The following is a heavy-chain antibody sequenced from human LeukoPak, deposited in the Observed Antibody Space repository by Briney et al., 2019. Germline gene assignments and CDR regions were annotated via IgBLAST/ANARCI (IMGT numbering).Heavy chain of an antibody. J-gene: IGHJ4*02. CDR3: ARVPATRQKYYYGSGSYPLDY. Sequence: ASVKVSCKASSYTFTSHGISWVRQAPGQGLEWMGIINPSGGSTSYAQKFQGRVTMTRDTSTSTVYMELSSLRSEDTAVYYCARVPATRQKYYYGSGSYPLDYWGQGTLVTVSS. D-gene: IGHD3-10*01. V-gene: IGHV1-46*01. CDR2: INPSGGST. CDR1: SYTFTSHG.